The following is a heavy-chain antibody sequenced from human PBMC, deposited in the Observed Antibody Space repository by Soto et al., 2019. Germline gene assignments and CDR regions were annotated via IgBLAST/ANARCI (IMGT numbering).Heavy chain of an antibody. CDR1: GFTFSSYG. J-gene: IGHJ6*02. CDR2: IWYDGSNK. CDR3: ARDHPRSGMDV. V-gene: IGHV3-33*01. Sequence: GGSLRLSCAASGFTFSSYGMHWVRQAPGKGLEWVAVIWYDGSNKYYADSVKGRFTISRDNSKNTLYPQMNSLRAEDTAVYYCARDHPRSGMDVWGQGTTVTVSS.